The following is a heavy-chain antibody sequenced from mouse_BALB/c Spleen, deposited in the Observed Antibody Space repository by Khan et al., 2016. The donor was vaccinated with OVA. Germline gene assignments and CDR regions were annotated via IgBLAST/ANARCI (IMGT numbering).Heavy chain of an antibody. Sequence: EVQLQESGPGLVKTSQSLSLTCTVTGYSITSNYAWNWIRQFPGNKLEWMGYISYSDSTSYNPSLKSRISITRDTSQNQFFLQLNSVTTEDTATYYCARGNYYGYYFDYWGQGTTLTVSS. CDR3: ARGNYYGYYFDY. CDR1: GYSITSNYA. D-gene: IGHD1-1*01. CDR2: ISYSDST. V-gene: IGHV3-2*02. J-gene: IGHJ2*01.